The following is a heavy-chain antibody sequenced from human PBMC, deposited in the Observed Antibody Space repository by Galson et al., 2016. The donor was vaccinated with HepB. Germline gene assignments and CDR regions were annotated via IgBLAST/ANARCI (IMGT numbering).Heavy chain of an antibody. CDR1: GFTFSTYP. J-gene: IGHJ4*02. D-gene: IGHD3-9*01. Sequence: SLRLSCAASGFTFSTYPMGWVRQAPGKGPEWVSGINAGGNNRYYSDSVKGRFAISRDNSKNTLYLQLDNLRGEDTAVYYCVKYVGFDGFDYWGQGTLVIVSS. CDR3: VKYVGFDGFDY. V-gene: IGHV3-23*01. CDR2: INAGGNNR.